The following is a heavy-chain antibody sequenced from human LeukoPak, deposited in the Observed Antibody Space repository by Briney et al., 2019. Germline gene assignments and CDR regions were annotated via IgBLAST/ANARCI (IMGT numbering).Heavy chain of an antibody. J-gene: IGHJ4*02. CDR1: GFTFSSYW. V-gene: IGHV3-74*01. CDR2: INSDGSST. Sequence: GGSLRPSCAASGFTFSSYWMHWVRQAPGKGLVWVSRINSDGSSTSYADSVKGRFTISRDNAKNTLYLQMNSLRAEDTAVYYCARDRRSWIQLWLYDYWGQGTLVTVSS. D-gene: IGHD5-18*01. CDR3: ARDRRSWIQLWLYDY.